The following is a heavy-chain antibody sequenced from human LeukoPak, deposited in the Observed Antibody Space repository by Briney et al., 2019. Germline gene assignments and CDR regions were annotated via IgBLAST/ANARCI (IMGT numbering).Heavy chain of an antibody. V-gene: IGHV1-2*02. CDR3: ARVGDTVPRGHYFDY. D-gene: IGHD2-8*01. CDR1: GYTFTGYY. J-gene: IGHJ4*02. Sequence: GSSVKVSCTAAGYTFTGYYMHWVRQAPGQGLEWMGWINPNSGGRNYAQKFQGRVTMTRDTSISTAYMELSRMRSDDTAVYYCARVGDTVPRGHYFDYWGQGTLVTVSS. CDR2: INPNSGGR.